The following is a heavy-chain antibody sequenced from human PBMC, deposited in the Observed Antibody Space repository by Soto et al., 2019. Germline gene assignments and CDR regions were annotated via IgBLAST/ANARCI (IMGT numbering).Heavy chain of an antibody. CDR1: GYSFTSYW. D-gene: IGHD3-3*01. CDR2: IYPGDSDT. J-gene: IGHJ6*02. V-gene: IGHV5-51*01. Sequence: EVQLVQSGAEVKKPGESLKISCKGSGYSFTSYWIGWVRQMPGKGLEWMGIIYPGDSDTRYSPSFQGQVTISADKSISTAYLQWSSLKASDTAMYYCARQRGGYDFWSGYYGRDYYYYGMDVWGQGTTVTVSS. CDR3: ARQRGGYDFWSGYYGRDYYYYGMDV.